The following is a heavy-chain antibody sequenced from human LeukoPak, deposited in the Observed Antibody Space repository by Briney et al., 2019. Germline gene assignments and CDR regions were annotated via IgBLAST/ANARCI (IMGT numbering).Heavy chain of an antibody. CDR2: IDWDDDK. CDR3: ARTWEYGSGSVWFDP. J-gene: IGHJ5*02. D-gene: IGHD3-10*01. V-gene: IGHV2-70*04. Sequence: SGPALVKPTQTLTLICTFSGFSLSTSGMRVSWIRQPPGKALEWLARIDWDDDKFYSTSLKTRLTISKDTSKNQVVLTMTNMDPVDTATYYCARTWEYGSGSVWFDPWGQGTLVTVSS. CDR1: GFSLSTSGMR.